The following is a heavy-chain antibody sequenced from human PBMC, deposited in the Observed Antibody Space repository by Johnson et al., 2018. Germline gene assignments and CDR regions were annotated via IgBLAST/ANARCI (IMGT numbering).Heavy chain of an antibody. CDR1: GFTFSRST. V-gene: IGHV3-21*06. D-gene: IGHD1-14*01. CDR2: ISGSSSLR. J-gene: IGHJ4*02. Sequence: VQLVESGGGLVKPGESLRLSCEGSGFTFSRSTINWVRQAPGKGLEWVSSISGSSSLRYYAGSVKGRFTISRDNAMNSAYLQINSLRVEDTALYYCVRGDHRDYWGQGTLVTVSS. CDR3: VRGDHRDY.